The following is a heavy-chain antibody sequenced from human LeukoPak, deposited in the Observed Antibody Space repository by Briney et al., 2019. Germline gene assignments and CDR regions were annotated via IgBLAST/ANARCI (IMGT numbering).Heavy chain of an antibody. Sequence: SETLSLTCAIYGGSFSGYYWSWIRQPPGKGLEWIGEINHSGSTNYNPSLKSRFTISVDTSKNQFSLKLSSVTAADTAVYYCARHLRGWSNWFDPWGQGTLVTVSS. CDR3: ARHLRGWSNWFDP. CDR2: INHSGST. V-gene: IGHV4-34*01. J-gene: IGHJ5*02. D-gene: IGHD6-19*01. CDR1: GGSFSGYY.